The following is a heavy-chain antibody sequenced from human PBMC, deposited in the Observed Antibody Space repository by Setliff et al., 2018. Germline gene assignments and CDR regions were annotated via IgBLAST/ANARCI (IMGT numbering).Heavy chain of an antibody. CDR2: ISPANGNT. V-gene: IGHV1-18*01. J-gene: IGHJ6*03. Sequence: ASVKVSCKASGYNFISYGISWVRQAPGQGLEWMGWISPANGNTNYIQRFQDRVTMTIDTSTSTIYMELRSLRTEDTAVYYCAREGVDIRSSTDYRYYMDVWGKGTTVTVSS. CDR3: AREGVDIRSSTDYRYYMDV. D-gene: IGHD5-12*01. CDR1: GYNFISYG.